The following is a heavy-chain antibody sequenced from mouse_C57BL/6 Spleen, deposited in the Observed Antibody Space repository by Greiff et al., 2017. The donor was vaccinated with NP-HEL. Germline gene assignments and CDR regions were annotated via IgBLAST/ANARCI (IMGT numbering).Heavy chain of an antibody. CDR1: GYTFTSYW. Sequence: QVQLQQSGAELVKPGASVKMSCKASGYTFTSYWITWVKQRPGQGLEWIGDIYPGSGSTNYNEKFKSKATLTVDTSSSTAYMQLSSLTSEDSAVYYCARRGAVVATGDFDYWGQGTTLTVSS. CDR2: IYPGSGST. J-gene: IGHJ2*01. CDR3: ARRGAVVATGDFDY. V-gene: IGHV1-55*01. D-gene: IGHD1-1*01.